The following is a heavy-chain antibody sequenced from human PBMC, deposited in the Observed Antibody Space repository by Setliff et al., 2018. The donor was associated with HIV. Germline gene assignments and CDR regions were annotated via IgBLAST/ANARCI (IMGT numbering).Heavy chain of an antibody. Sequence: SETLSLTCTVSGDSISSYYWSWIRQPAGKGLEWIGRIYTSGSTNHNPSLKSRVTMSVDTSKNQFSLKLSSVTAADTAVFYCARDRTGGTFDIWGQGTMVTVSS. CDR2: IYTSGST. CDR3: ARDRTGGTFDI. J-gene: IGHJ3*02. D-gene: IGHD3-16*01. V-gene: IGHV4-4*07. CDR1: GDSISSYY.